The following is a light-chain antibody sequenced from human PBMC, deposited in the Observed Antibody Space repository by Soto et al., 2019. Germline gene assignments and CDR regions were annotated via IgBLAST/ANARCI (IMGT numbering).Light chain of an antibody. CDR1: QTISNY. V-gene: IGKV1-9*01. Sequence: IQMTQSPSSLSASLGDRVTITCRASQTISNYLNWYQQKSGRAPELLVYAASNLQSGVPSRFTGSGSGTHFTLTISSLQPEDFATYYCQQLNSYPSITFGQGTRLEN. CDR3: QQLNSYPSIT. J-gene: IGKJ5*01. CDR2: AAS.